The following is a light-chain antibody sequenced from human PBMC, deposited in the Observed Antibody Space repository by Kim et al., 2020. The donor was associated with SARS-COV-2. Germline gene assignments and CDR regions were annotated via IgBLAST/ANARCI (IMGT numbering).Light chain of an antibody. CDR2: DAS. V-gene: IGKV3-11*01. CDR1: ENIYDY. J-gene: IGKJ4*01. CDR3: QQRTNWPPVT. Sequence: YPGETATPPCRASENIYDYLAWYQQKPGQAPRLLIHDASPRASDIPARFSGSGSGTDFTLTITSLEPDDSAVYYCQQRTNWPPVTFGGGTKVDIK.